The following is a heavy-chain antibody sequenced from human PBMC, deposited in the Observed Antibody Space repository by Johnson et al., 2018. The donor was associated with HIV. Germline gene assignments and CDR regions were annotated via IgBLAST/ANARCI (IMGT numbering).Heavy chain of an antibody. Sequence: VQLVESGGGVVQPGRSLRLSCVVSGFTFSSYGMHWVRQAPGKGLEWVAVIWYDGSNKYYADSVKGRFSISRDNAKNSLYLQVNSLRAEDTAVYYCARERVVFASQAYSYGHDAFDIWGQGTMVTVSS. J-gene: IGHJ3*02. CDR2: IWYDGSNK. D-gene: IGHD5-18*01. V-gene: IGHV3-33*01. CDR3: ARERVVFASQAYSYGHDAFDI. CDR1: GFTFSSYG.